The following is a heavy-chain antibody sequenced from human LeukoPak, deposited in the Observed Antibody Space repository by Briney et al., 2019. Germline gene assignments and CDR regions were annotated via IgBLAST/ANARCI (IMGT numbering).Heavy chain of an antibody. CDR1: GFTFSSYG. Sequence: GRSLRLSCAASGFTFSSYGMHWARQAPGKGLEWAAVISYDGSNKYYADSVKGRFTISRDNSKNTLYLQMNSLRAEDTAVYYCAKDLCSTVVTPLCWYFNLWGRGTLVTVSS. J-gene: IGHJ2*01. D-gene: IGHD4-23*01. CDR2: ISYDGSNK. CDR3: AKDLCSTVVTPLCWYFNL. V-gene: IGHV3-30*18.